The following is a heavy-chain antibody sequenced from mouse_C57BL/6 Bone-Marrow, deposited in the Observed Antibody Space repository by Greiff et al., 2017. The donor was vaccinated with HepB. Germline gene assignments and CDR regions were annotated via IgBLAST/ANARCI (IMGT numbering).Heavy chain of an antibody. CDR1: GYTFTSYW. V-gene: IGHV1-52*01. Sequence: QVQLQQPGAELVRPGSSVKLSCKASGYTFTSYWMHWVKQRPIQGLEWIGNIDPSDSETHYNQKFKDKATLTVDKSSSPAYMQLSSLTSEDSAVYYCAIEDYGSSYWYFDVWGTGTTVTVSS. D-gene: IGHD1-1*01. CDR2: IDPSDSET. CDR3: AIEDYGSSYWYFDV. J-gene: IGHJ1*03.